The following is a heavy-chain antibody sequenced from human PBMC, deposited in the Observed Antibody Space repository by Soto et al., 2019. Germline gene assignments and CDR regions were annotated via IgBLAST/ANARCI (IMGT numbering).Heavy chain of an antibody. CDR3: ARETLLGYCTNGVCSAYDYGMAV. V-gene: IGHV1-18*01. Sequence: QVQLVQSGAEVKKPGASVKVSCKASGYTFTSYGISWVRQAPGQGLAWMGWISAYNGNTNYAQKLQGRVTMTTYTSTSTAYMELRSLRSDDTAVYYCARETLLGYCTNGVCSAYDYGMAVWGQGTTVTVSS. CDR1: GYTFTSYG. CDR2: ISAYNGNT. D-gene: IGHD2-8*01. J-gene: IGHJ6*02.